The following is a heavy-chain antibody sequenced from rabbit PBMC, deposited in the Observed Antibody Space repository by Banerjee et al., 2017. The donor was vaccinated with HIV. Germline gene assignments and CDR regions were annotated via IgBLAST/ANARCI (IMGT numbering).Heavy chain of an antibody. V-gene: IGHV1S45*01. Sequence: QQQLEESGGGLVKPEGSLTLTCKASGFDFSGNAMCWVRQAPGKGLEWIACIFVGSSGTTYYANWAKGRFTISKTSSTTVTLQMTSLTAADTATYFCARNYGTGSYDLWGPGTLVTVS. CDR3: ARNYGTGSYDL. CDR1: GFDFSGNA. D-gene: IGHD7-1*01. CDR2: IFVGSSGTT. J-gene: IGHJ6*01.